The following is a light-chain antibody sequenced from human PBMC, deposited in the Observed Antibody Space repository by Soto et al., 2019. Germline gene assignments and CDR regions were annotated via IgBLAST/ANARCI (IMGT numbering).Light chain of an antibody. CDR1: SSDVGGYNY. V-gene: IGLV2-8*01. J-gene: IGLJ3*02. Sequence: QSALTQPPSASGSPGQSVTISCTGTSSDVGGYNYVSWYQQHPGKAPKLIIYEVSKRPSGVPDRFSGSKSGNTASLTVSGLQAEDEADYYCSSYAGWIVWVFGGGTKLTVL. CDR3: SSYAGWIVWV. CDR2: EVS.